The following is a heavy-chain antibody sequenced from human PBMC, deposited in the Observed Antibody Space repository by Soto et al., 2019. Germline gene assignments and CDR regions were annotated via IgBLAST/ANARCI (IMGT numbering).Heavy chain of an antibody. V-gene: IGHV1-69*12. Sequence: QVQLVQSGAEVKKPGSSVKVSCKASGGTFSSYAISWVRQAPGQGLEWMGGIIPIFGTANYAQKFQGRVTITADESTSTADMELSSLRSEDTAVYYCARSEEYQLEGENWFDPWGQGTLVTVSS. D-gene: IGHD2-2*01. J-gene: IGHJ5*02. CDR1: GGTFSSYA. CDR2: IIPIFGTA. CDR3: ARSEEYQLEGENWFDP.